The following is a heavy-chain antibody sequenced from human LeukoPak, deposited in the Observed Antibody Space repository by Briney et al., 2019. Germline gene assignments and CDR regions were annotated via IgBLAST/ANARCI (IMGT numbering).Heavy chain of an antibody. CDR2: IYYSGST. V-gene: IGHV4-39*01. CDR3: ARPKSSGLFVDY. D-gene: IGHD3-10*01. J-gene: IGHJ4*02. CDR1: GGSISSSSYY. Sequence: SETLSLTCTVSGGSISSSSYYWGWIRQPPGKGLEWIGSIYYSGSTYYNPSLKSRVTISVDTSKNQFSLKLSSVTAADTAVYYCARPKSSGLFVDYWGQGTLVTVSS.